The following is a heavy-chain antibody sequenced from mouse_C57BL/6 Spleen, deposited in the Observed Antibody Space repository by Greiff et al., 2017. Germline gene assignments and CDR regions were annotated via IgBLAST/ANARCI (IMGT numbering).Heavy chain of an antibody. Sequence: VQLQEPGAELMKPGASVKLSCKATGYTFTGYWLEWVKQRPGHGLEWIGEILPGSGSTTYNEKFKGKATFTADTSSNTAYMQLSILTTEESTIYYGAKWDEYDGDNYAMDYWGQGTSVTVSA. D-gene: IGHD2-4*01. J-gene: IGHJ4*01. CDR3: AKWDEYDGDNYAMDY. V-gene: IGHV1-9*01. CDR1: GYTFTGYW. CDR2: ILPGSGST.